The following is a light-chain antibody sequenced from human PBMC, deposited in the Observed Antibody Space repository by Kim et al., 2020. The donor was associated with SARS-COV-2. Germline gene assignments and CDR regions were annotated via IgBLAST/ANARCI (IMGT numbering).Light chain of an antibody. V-gene: IGKV1-33*01. J-gene: IGKJ4*01. Sequence: DIQMTQSPSSLSASVGDRVTITCQASQDIYKNLNWYQQIPGKAPKLLIYDASDLERGVPSRFSGSGSGTDFTFTISSLQPEDVATYYCQHYDSVPFTFGGGTKVDIK. CDR2: DAS. CDR3: QHYDSVPFT. CDR1: QDIYKN.